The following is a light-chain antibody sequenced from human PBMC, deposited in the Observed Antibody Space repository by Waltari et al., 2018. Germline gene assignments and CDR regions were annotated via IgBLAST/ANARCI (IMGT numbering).Light chain of an antibody. CDR3: QSYDTSLSVV. Sequence: QSVLTQPPSVSAAPGQRVTISCTGSVSNIRAGPSVPWYQQLPRAAPKPLIYGSGTRPLGVTDRFFGATSGASASLAITGLQAEDEADYYCQSYDTSLSVVFGGGTKLTVL. J-gene: IGLJ3*02. V-gene: IGLV1-40*01. CDR2: GSG. CDR1: VSNIRAGPS.